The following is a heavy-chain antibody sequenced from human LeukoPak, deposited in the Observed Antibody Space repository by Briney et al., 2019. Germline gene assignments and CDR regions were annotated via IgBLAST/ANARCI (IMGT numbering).Heavy chain of an antibody. CDR1: GFTFSSYT. Sequence: AGGSLRLSCAASGFTFSSYTMNWVRQAPGKGLEWVSSISGSSRHKYYADSVKGRFTISRGNAKNSLYLQMNSLRAEDTAVYYCARTANFAAGYYIDHWGQGTLVTVSS. V-gene: IGHV3-21*01. CDR2: ISGSSRHK. D-gene: IGHD6-13*01. J-gene: IGHJ4*02. CDR3: ARTANFAAGYYIDH.